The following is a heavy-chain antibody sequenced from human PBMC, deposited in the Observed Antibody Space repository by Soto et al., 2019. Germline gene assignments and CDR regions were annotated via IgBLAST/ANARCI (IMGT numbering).Heavy chain of an antibody. V-gene: IGHV4-59*01. CDR2: IYYSGST. D-gene: IGHD3-22*01. CDR3: ASPWTALNYDNGYFDL. Sequence: QVQLRESGPGLVKSSETMSLTCTVSGASIRSYYWSWIRQPPGKGLEWIESIYYSGSTNYNPSLKNRVTISVDSSKSQCSLKLSSVTAADAAVYYWASPWTALNYDNGYFDLWGRGTLITVSS. CDR1: GASIRSYY. J-gene: IGHJ2*01.